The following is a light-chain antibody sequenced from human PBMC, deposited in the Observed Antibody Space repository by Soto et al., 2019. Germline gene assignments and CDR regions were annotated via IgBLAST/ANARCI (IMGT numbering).Light chain of an antibody. J-gene: IGLJ3*02. V-gene: IGLV2-14*01. Sequence: QSALTQPASVSGSPGQSITISCTGTSSDVGGYNYVSWYQQHPGKAPKLMIYEVSNRPSGVSNRVSGSKSGNTASLTISGLQAEDEADYYCRSYTSSSTWVFGGGTKVTVL. CDR2: EVS. CDR3: RSYTSSSTWV. CDR1: SSDVGGYNY.